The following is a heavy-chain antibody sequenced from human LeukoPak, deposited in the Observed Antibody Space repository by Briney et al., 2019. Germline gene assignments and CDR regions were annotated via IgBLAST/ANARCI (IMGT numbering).Heavy chain of an antibody. D-gene: IGHD2-21*02. CDR1: GYTFTMYS. V-gene: IGHV3-21*01. CDR2: ITSSSIYK. CDR3: ARDRGYCNFDY. J-gene: IGHJ4*02. Sequence: SCKASGYTFTMYSIHWVRQAPGQGLEWVSAITSSSIYKYFADSVKGRFTISRDNAKNSLYLEMNSLRAEDTAVYYCARDRGYCNFDYWGQGTLVTVSS.